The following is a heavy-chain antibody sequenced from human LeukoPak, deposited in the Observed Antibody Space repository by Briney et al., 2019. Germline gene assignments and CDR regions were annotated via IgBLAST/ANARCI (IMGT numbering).Heavy chain of an antibody. J-gene: IGHJ3*02. D-gene: IGHD3-22*01. CDR3: AVTLGDSSGYASFDI. CDR2: INHSGST. Sequence: SETLSLTCAVYGGSFSGYYWSWIRQPPGKGLEWIGEINHSGSTNYNPSLKSRVTISVDTSKNQFSLKLSSVTAADTAVYYCAVTLGDSSGYASFDIWGQGTMVTVSS. V-gene: IGHV4-34*01. CDR1: GGSFSGYY.